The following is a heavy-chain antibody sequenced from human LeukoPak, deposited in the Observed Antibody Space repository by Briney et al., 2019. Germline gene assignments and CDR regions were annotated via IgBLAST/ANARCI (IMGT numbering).Heavy chain of an antibody. Sequence: GGSLRLSCAASKFTFSSYAMSWVRQAPGKGLEWVAAISGGSGSKYYADSVKGRFTISRDNSKNTLYLQMNSLSPEDTAVYYCAKFIFYSGSDGYGDRWGQGTLVTVSS. CDR1: KFTFSSYA. D-gene: IGHD3-22*01. V-gene: IGHV3-23*01. J-gene: IGHJ5*02. CDR2: ISGGSGSK. CDR3: AKFIFYSGSDGYGDR.